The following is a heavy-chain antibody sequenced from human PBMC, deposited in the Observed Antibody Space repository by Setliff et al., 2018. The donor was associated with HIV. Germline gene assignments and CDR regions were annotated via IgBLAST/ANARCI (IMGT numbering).Heavy chain of an antibody. D-gene: IGHD3-16*02. Sequence: PGGSLRLSCATSGSSFSDYHMTWMRQAPGKGLEWVSYISSSGSRTYYADSVRGRFTISRDNAKNSLHLQLNSLRADDTGIYYCALNRVDHWGQGTLVTVSS. CDR2: ISSSGSRT. CDR3: ALNRVDH. V-gene: IGHV3-11*04. CDR1: GSSFSDYH. J-gene: IGHJ4*02.